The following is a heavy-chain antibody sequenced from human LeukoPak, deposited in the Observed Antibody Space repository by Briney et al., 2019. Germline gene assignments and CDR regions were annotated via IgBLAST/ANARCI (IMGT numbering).Heavy chain of an antibody. Sequence: GSLRLSCAASGFTFSSYWMHWVRQPPGKGLEWVGSIYYSGSTYYNPSLKSRVTISVDTSKNQFSLKLSSVTAADTAVYYCARSGAYYFDYWGQGTLVTVSS. CDR3: ARSGAYYFDY. CDR1: GFTFSSYW. J-gene: IGHJ4*02. V-gene: IGHV4-39*07. D-gene: IGHD3-10*01. CDR2: IYYSGST.